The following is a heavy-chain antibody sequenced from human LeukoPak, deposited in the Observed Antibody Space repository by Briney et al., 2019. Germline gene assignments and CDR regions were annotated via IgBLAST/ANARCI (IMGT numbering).Heavy chain of an antibody. CDR3: AATAIDYYDSSGYDY. CDR1: GGSISSYY. D-gene: IGHD3-22*01. J-gene: IGHJ4*02. CDR2: IYYSGST. Sequence: PSETLSLTCTVSGGSISSYYWSWIRQPPGKGLEWIGYIYYSGSTNHNPSLKSRVTISVDTSKNQFSLKLSSVTAADTAVYYCAATAIDYYDSSGYDYWGQGTLVTVSS. V-gene: IGHV4-59*01.